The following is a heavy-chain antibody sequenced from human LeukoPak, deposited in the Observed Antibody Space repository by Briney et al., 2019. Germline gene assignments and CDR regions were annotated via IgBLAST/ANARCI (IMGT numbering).Heavy chain of an antibody. D-gene: IGHD3-22*01. V-gene: IGHV4-59*13. CDR1: RGSISTYH. CDR3: ARGRPDPQNSDYWDY. Sequence: SETLSLTCTVSRGSISTYHWSWIRQTPGTTLEWIGNIHYTGSTRYNPSLESRVTMSLDTPKNEFSLSLTSMTAADTAVYYCARGRPDPQNSDYWDYWGQGILVTVSS. CDR2: IHYTGST. J-gene: IGHJ4*02.